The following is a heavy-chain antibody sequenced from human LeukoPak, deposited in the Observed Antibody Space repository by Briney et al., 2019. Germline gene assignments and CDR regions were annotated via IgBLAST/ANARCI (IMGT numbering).Heavy chain of an antibody. CDR1: GYTFTNYD. Sequence: GAPVRVSCKASGYTFTNYDINWVRQASGQGLEWMGWMNPNSGNTGSAQKFQGRVTMTSNTSISTAYMELSSLGSEDTAVYYCARGLRREQQLLRAFDYWGQGTPVTVSS. CDR3: ARGLRREQQLLRAFDY. V-gene: IGHV1-8*01. D-gene: IGHD6-13*01. J-gene: IGHJ4*02. CDR2: MNPNSGNT.